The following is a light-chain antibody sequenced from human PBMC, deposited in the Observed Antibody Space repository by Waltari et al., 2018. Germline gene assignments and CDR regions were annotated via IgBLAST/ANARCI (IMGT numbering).Light chain of an antibody. CDR1: QTLNNNY. CDR2: GAS. CDR3: QQYGSSPYS. V-gene: IGKV3-20*01. J-gene: IGKJ2*01. Sequence: DIVLTQSPGTLSLSAGERATLSCKASQTLNNNYLAWYQQKPGHSPRLLIFGASKRATGIPDRFSGSGSGTDFTLTISRLETEDFAMYYCQQYGSSPYSFGQGARVEIK.